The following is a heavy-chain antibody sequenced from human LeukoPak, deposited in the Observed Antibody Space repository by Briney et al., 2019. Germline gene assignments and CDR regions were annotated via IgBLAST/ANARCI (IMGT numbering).Heavy chain of an antibody. J-gene: IGHJ4*02. D-gene: IGHD6-6*01. Sequence: GSLRLSCAASGFTFSSYWMHWVRQAPGKGLVWVSRINSDGSSTSYADSVKGRFTISRDNAKNTLYLQMNSLRAEDTAVYYCASSSIAARHPLDYWGQGTLVTVSS. CDR2: INSDGSST. CDR3: ASSSIAARHPLDY. V-gene: IGHV3-74*01. CDR1: GFTFSSYW.